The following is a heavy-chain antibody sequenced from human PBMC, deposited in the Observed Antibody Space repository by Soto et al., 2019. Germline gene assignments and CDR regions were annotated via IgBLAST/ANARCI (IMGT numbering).Heavy chain of an antibody. CDR1: AYPFHYYH. CDR3: ARVRSGTTDNY. V-gene: IGHV1-2*02. CDR2: INPLGGAT. D-gene: IGHD1-1*01. J-gene: IGHJ4*02. Sequence: ASVKVSRNTSAYPFHYYHIHWVRQAPGQGLEWVGWINPLGGATNYGQKFPGRVTMTSDTSISTAYMEVSGLTYDDTAVYDCARVRSGTTDNYWGQGTLVTVSS.